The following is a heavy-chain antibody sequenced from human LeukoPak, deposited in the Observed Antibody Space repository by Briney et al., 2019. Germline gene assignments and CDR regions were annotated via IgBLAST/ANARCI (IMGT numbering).Heavy chain of an antibody. CDR1: GFTFSSYA. V-gene: IGHV3-21*04. D-gene: IGHD1-26*01. CDR3: AREESGSYKTEANWFDP. J-gene: IGHJ5*02. CDR2: ISSSGSTI. Sequence: GGSLRLSCATSGFTFSSYAMSWVRQAPGKGLEWVSAISSSGSTIYYADSVKGRFTISRDNAKNSLYLQMNSLRAEDTAVYYCAREESGSYKTEANWFDPWGQGTLVTVSS.